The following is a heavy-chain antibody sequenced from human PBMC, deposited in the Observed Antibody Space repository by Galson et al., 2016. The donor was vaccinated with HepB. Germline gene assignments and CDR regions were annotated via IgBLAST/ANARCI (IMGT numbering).Heavy chain of an antibody. CDR1: GVFINTTDW. D-gene: IGHD1-7*01. V-gene: IGHV4-4*02. J-gene: IGHJ5*02. Sequence: ETLSLTCAVSGVFINTTDWWSWVRQPPGKGLEWIGEIYHRGKVNYNPSLKSRVTISVDKSNNQFSLRLTSVTAADTALYYCARFTPFNWTYDLWGRGTLVTVSS. CDR2: IYHRGKV. CDR3: ARFTPFNWTYDL.